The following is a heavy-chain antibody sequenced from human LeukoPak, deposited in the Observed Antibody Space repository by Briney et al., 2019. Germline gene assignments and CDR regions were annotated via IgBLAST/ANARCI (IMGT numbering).Heavy chain of an antibody. CDR1: GFTFDDYA. V-gene: IGHV3-9*01. D-gene: IGHD3-10*01. CDR3: AKDISDYYGSGSSAFGI. J-gene: IGHJ3*02. CDR2: ISWNSGSI. Sequence: GGSLRLSCAASGFTFDDYAMHWVRQAPGKGLEWVSGISWNSGSIGYADSVKGRFTITRDNAKNSLYLQMNSLRAEDTALYYCAKDISDYYGSGSSAFGIWGQGTMVTVSS.